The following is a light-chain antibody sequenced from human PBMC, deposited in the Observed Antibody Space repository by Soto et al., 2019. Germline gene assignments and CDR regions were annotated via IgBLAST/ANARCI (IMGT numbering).Light chain of an antibody. CDR3: QQSYSPPIT. CDR1: QNINRR. V-gene: IGKV1-5*01. J-gene: IGKJ5*01. CDR2: DAS. Sequence: DIQMTQSPSTLSASVGDRVTITCRASQNINRRLAWYQQKPGKAPNLLIYDASSLESGVPARFSGGGSGTDFTLTISSLQPEDFATYYCQQSYSPPITFGQGTRLEIK.